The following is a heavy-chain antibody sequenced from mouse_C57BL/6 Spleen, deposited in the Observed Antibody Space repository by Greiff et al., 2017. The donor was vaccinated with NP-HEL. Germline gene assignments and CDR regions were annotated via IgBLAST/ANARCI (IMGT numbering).Heavy chain of an antibody. CDR3: ERQGDDYWYFDV. CDR1: GYSITSGYY. CDR2: IRYDGSN. J-gene: IGHJ1*03. D-gene: IGHD2-3*01. V-gene: IGHV3-6*01. Sequence: EVQLVESGPGLVKPSQSLSLTCSVTGYSITSGYYWNWIRQFPGNKLELMGYIRYDGSNTYNPSLKNRISITRDTSKNKFFLKLNSVTTEDTAAYYCERQGDDYWYFDVWGTGTTVTVSS.